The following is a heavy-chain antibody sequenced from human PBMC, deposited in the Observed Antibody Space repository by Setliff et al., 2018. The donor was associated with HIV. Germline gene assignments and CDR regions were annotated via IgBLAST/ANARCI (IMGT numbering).Heavy chain of an antibody. V-gene: IGHV4-61*09. Sequence: SETLSLTCTVSGDSISRDFYYWNWIRQPAGKGLEWIGHIYTNGRTHYNPSLKSRVTISMDTSKNQFSLKLSSVTAADTAVYYCAGNDAFDIWGQGTLVTVSS. CDR3: AGNDAFDI. J-gene: IGHJ3*02. CDR2: IYTNGRT. CDR1: GDSISRDFYY.